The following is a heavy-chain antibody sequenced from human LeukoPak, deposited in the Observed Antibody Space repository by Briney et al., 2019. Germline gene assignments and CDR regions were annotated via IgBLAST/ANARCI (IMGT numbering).Heavy chain of an antibody. CDR1: GYTFTNYD. CDR3: ARGSRDDSYDCYLNL. CDR2: MNPNNGNT. V-gene: IGHV1-8*01. J-gene: IGHJ4*02. D-gene: IGHD3-22*01. Sequence: ASVKVSCKASGYTFTNYDINWVRQATGQGLEWMGWMNPNNGNTDYAQKFQGRVTVTRDTSISTVYMELSSLRSEDTAVYYCARGSRDDSYDCYLNLWGQGTLVTVSS.